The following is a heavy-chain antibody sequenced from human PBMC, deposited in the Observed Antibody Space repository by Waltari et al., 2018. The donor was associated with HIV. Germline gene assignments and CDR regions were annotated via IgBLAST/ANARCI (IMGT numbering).Heavy chain of an antibody. CDR3: ARKVVGPLSAAFDI. Sequence: QVQLQESGPGLVKPSEILSLTCTVSGDSISTHYWSWIRQPAGKGLEWIGRIYASGTTNYNPALKSRLTMSLDTSNNQLSLKLSSVNAADTAVYYCARKVVGPLSAAFDIWGHGTMVTVSS. V-gene: IGHV4-4*07. CDR2: IYASGTT. CDR1: GDSISTHY. J-gene: IGHJ3*02. D-gene: IGHD2-15*01.